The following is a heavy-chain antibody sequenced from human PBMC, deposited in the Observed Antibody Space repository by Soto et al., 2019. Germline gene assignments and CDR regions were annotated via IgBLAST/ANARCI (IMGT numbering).Heavy chain of an antibody. D-gene: IGHD1-26*01. Sequence: EVQLVESGGGLVQPGGSLRLSCAASGFTFSSYEMNWVRQAPGKGLEWVSYISSSGSTIYYADSVKGRFTISRDNAKNSLYLQMNSLRAEDTAVYYCATLLPCIATWFDPWGQGTLVTVSS. J-gene: IGHJ5*02. CDR1: GFTFSSYE. V-gene: IGHV3-48*03. CDR3: ATLLPCIATWFDP. CDR2: ISSSGSTI.